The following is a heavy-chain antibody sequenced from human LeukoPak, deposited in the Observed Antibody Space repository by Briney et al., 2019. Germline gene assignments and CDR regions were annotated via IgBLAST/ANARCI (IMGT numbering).Heavy chain of an antibody. CDR2: ISGSGGST. CDR3: AKGGYYDSSGYFDY. CDR1: GFTFSSYA. Sequence: GGSLRLSCAASGFTFSSYAMSWVRQAPGKGLEWVSAISGSGGSTYYADSVKGRFTISRDNAKNSLYLQMNSLRAEDMALYYCAKGGYYDSSGYFDYWGQGTLVTVSS. V-gene: IGHV3-23*01. J-gene: IGHJ4*02. D-gene: IGHD3-22*01.